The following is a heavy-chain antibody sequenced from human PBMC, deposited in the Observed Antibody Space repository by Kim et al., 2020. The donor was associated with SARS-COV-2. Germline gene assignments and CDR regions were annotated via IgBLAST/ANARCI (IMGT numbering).Heavy chain of an antibody. J-gene: IGHJ3*02. D-gene: IGHD1-1*01. V-gene: IGHV7-4-1*02. CDR1: GYTFTSYA. Sequence: ASVKVSCKASGYTFTSYAMHWVRQAPGQGLEWMGWINTTTGNPTYAQGFTGRFVFSLDTSVSTAYLQISSLKAEDTAVYYCARTASGNERTNRWPFDIWGQGKMLTVSS. CDR2: INTTTGNP. CDR3: ARTASGNERTNRWPFDI.